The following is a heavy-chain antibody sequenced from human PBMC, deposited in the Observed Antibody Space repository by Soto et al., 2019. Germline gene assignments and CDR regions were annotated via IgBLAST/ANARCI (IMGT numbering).Heavy chain of an antibody. CDR2: INPNSGGT. D-gene: IGHD4-4*01. V-gene: IGHV1-2*04. J-gene: IGHJ4*02. CDR3: AREEVIGFDY. CDR1: GYTFTSYG. Sequence: ASVKVSCKASGYTFTSYGISWVRQAPGQGLEWMGWINPNSGGTNYAQKFQGWVTMTRDTSISTAYMELSRLRSDDTAVYYCAREEVIGFDYWGQGTLVTVSS.